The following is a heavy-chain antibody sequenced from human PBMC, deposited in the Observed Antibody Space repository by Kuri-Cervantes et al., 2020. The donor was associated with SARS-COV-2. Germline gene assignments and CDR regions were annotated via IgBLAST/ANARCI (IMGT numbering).Heavy chain of an antibody. D-gene: IGHD3-22*01. Sequence: GSLRLSCAVYGGSFSGYYWSWIRQPPGKGLEWIGEINHSGSTNYNPSLKSRVTISVDTSKNQFSLKLSSVTAADTAVYYCARRAKYYYDSSGYYVLDYWGQGTLVTVSS. CDR3: ARRAKYYYDSSGYYVLDY. CDR2: INHSGST. J-gene: IGHJ4*02. CDR1: GGSFSGYY. V-gene: IGHV4-34*01.